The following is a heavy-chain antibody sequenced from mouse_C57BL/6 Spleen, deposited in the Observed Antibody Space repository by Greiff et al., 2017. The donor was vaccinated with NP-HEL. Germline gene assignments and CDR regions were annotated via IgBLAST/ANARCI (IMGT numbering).Heavy chain of an antibody. J-gene: IGHJ2*01. V-gene: IGHV14-1*01. CDR2: IDPEDGDT. Sequence: EVQLQQSGAELVRPGASVKLSCTASGFNIKDYYMHWVKQRPEQGLEWIGRIDPEDGDTEYAPKFQGKATMTADTSSNTAYLQLSSLTSEDTAVYYCTTYGYDGRFYYFDYWGQGTTLTVSS. CDR3: TTYGYDGRFYYFDY. CDR1: GFNIKDYY. D-gene: IGHD2-2*01.